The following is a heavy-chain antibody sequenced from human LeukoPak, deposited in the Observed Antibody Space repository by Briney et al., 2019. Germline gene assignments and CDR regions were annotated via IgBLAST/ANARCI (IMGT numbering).Heavy chain of an antibody. CDR2: INPSGGST. J-gene: IGHJ4*02. Sequence: GASVKVSCKASGYTFTSYYMHWVRQAPGQGLEWMGIINPSGGSTSYAQKLQGRVTMTRDTSTNTVYLELSSLGSEDTAVYYCARRGLAARPSGFDYWGQGTLVTVSS. D-gene: IGHD6-6*01. CDR3: ARRGLAARPSGFDY. V-gene: IGHV1-46*01. CDR1: GYTFTSYY.